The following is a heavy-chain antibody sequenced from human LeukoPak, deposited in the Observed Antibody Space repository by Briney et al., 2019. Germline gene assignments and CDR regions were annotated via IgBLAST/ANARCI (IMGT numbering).Heavy chain of an antibody. CDR3: GRAQEVDY. V-gene: IGHV3-7*01. CDR2: IKQDGSEK. Sequence: GGSLRLSCAASGFTFSSYWMSWVRQAPGKGLEWVANIKQDGSEKYYVDSVKGRFTISRDNAKHSLYLQMKTLRVEDTAVYYCGRAQEVDYWGQGTLVTVSS. CDR1: GFTFSSYW. J-gene: IGHJ4*02.